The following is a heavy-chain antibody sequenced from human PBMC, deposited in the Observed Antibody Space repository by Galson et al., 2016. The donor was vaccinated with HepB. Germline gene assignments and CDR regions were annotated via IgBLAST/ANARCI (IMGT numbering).Heavy chain of an antibody. CDR1: GFSFEDHG. V-gene: IGHV3-9*01. Sequence: SLRLSCAASGFSFEDHGMHWVRQAPGKGLEWVSSINWNSRSLDYADSVRGRFTISRDNARNSLYLQMNSLRAEDTAVYFCARGHQLLWNGLDVWGQGTTVTVSS. J-gene: IGHJ6*02. CDR3: ARGHQLLWNGLDV. CDR2: INWNSRSL. D-gene: IGHD3-10*01.